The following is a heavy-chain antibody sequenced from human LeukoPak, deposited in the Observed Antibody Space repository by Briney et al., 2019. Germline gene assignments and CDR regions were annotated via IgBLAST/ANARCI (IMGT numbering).Heavy chain of an antibody. J-gene: IGHJ3*01. Sequence: TSETLSLTCTVSGDSISSDCYSWTWIRQPPGKGLEWIGHISYSGNTYYNPSLKSRVTLSVDASTNQFSLNLPSVTAADTAIYYCARDFLRTASPDAFDFWGQGTMVTVSS. V-gene: IGHV4-31*03. CDR1: GDSISSDCYS. CDR3: ARDFLRTASPDAFDF. D-gene: IGHD2-21*02. CDR2: ISYSGNT.